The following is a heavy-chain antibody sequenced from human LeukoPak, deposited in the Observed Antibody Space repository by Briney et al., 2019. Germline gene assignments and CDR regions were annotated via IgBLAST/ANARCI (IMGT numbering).Heavy chain of an antibody. Sequence: GGSLRLSCAASGFTFSNYGMHWVRQAPGKGLEWVAAISYDGNNKNYADSVKGRFTISRDNSKNTLYLQMNSLRAEGTAVYYCAKGGLHYHDSNPIDYWGQGTLVTVSS. J-gene: IGHJ4*02. V-gene: IGHV3-30*18. CDR2: ISYDGNNK. CDR3: AKGGLHYHDSNPIDY. D-gene: IGHD3-22*01. CDR1: GFTFSNYG.